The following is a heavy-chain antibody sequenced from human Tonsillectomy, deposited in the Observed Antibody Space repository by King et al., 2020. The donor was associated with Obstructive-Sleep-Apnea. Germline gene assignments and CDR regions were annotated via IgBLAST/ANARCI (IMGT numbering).Heavy chain of an antibody. J-gene: IGHJ6*02. CDR2: IYSGGST. V-gene: IGHV3-66*01. CDR3: ARDRGLTTRGEYYYGMDV. CDR1: GFTVSSSY. Sequence: VQLVDSGGGLVQPGGSLRLSCAASGFTVSSSYMSWVRQAPGKGLEWVSLIYSGGSTYYADSVKGRFTISIDNSKNTLDLQMNSLRGEDTAVYYCARDRGLTTRGEYYYGMDVWGQGTTVTVSS. D-gene: IGHD3-10*01.